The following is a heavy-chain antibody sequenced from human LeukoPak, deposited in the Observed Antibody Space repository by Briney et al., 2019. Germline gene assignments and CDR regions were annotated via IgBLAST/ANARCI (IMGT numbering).Heavy chain of an antibody. Sequence: PGGSLRLSCAASGFTFSAYAMSWVRQAPGKGLEWVSAISDSGSSTCYADSVKGRFTISRDNSKNTLYLQMNSLKAEDTAVYYCAKKAVGTSTGGPFDYWGRGTLVIVSS. J-gene: IGHJ4*02. CDR2: ISDSGSST. D-gene: IGHD1-26*01. CDR1: GFTFSAYA. CDR3: AKKAVGTSTGGPFDY. V-gene: IGHV3-23*01.